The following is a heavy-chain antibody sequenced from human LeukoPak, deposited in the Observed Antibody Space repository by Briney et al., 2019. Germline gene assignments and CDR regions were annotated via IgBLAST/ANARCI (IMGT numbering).Heavy chain of an antibody. CDR2: IYYSGST. J-gene: IGHJ3*02. CDR1: GGSISSSSYY. CDR3: VQQLEPDAFDI. D-gene: IGHD6-6*01. V-gene: IGHV4-39*07. Sequence: SETLSLTCTVSGGSISSSSYYWGWLRQPPGKGLEWIGSIYYSGSTYYNPSLKSRVTISVDTSKNQFSLKLSSVTAADTAVYYCVQQLEPDAFDIWGQGTMVTVSS.